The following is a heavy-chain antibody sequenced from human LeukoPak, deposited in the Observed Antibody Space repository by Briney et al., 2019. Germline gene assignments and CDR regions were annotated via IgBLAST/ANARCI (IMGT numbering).Heavy chain of an antibody. V-gene: IGHV4-34*01. Sequence: KASETLSLTCAVYGGSFSGYYWSWIRQPPGKGLEWIGEINHSGSTNYNPSLKSRATISVDTSKNQFSLKLSSVTAADTAVYYCARVAVRSGMDVWGQGTTVTVSS. CDR3: ARVAVRSGMDV. J-gene: IGHJ6*02. CDR1: GGSFSGYY. CDR2: INHSGST. D-gene: IGHD3-10*01.